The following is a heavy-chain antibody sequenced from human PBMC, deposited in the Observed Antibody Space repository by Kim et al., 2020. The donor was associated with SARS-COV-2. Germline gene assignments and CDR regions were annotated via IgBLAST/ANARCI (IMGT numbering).Heavy chain of an antibody. J-gene: IGHJ5*02. CDR1: GGSFSGYY. V-gene: IGHV4-34*01. CDR3: ARCRRYLWFDP. CDR2: INHSGST. D-gene: IGHD1-1*01. Sequence: SETLSLTCAVYGGSFSGYYWSWIRQPPGKGLEWIGEINHSGSTNYNPSLKSRVTISVDTSKNQFSLKLSSVTAADTAVYYCARCRRYLWFDPWGQGTLVTVSS.